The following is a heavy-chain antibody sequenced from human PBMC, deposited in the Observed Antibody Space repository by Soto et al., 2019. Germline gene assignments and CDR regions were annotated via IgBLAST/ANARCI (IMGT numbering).Heavy chain of an antibody. CDR2: LSGSGTST. CDR3: AKATTNGGWFNPFDS. CDR1: GFSFVNYA. J-gene: IGHJ4*02. D-gene: IGHD6-19*01. Sequence: GGSLRLSCAASGFSFVNYAMNWVRQAPGKGLEWVSGLSGSGTSTYYADSVKGRFTISRDNSRDTLLLQMNSLTADDTAVYYCAKATTNGGWFNPFDSWGQGALVTVSS. V-gene: IGHV3-23*01.